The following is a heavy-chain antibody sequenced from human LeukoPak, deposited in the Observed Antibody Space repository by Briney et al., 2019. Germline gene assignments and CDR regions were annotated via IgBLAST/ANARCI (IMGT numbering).Heavy chain of an antibody. J-gene: IGHJ4*02. CDR3: ARVTAHFDY. V-gene: IGHV4-34*01. CDR1: GGSFSGYY. CDR2: INHSGST. Sequence: SETLSLTCAVYGGSFSGYYWSWIRQPPGKGLVWIGEINHSGSTNYNPSLKSRVTMSVDTSKNQFSLKLSSVTAADTAVYYCARVTAHFDYWGQGTLVTVSS.